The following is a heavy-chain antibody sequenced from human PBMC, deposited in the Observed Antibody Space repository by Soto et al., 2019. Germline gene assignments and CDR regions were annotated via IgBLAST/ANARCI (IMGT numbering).Heavy chain of an antibody. CDR1: GFTFSSYS. CDR2: ISSSSSYI. V-gene: IGHV3-21*01. D-gene: IGHD3-9*01. Sequence: GGSLRLSCAASGFTFSSYSMNWVRQAPGKGLEWVSSISSSSSYIYYADSVKGRFTISRDNAKNSLYLQMNSLRAEDTAVYYCASSVAYYDILTGYHYYYGMDVWGQGTTVTVSS. CDR3: ASSVAYYDILTGYHYYYGMDV. J-gene: IGHJ6*02.